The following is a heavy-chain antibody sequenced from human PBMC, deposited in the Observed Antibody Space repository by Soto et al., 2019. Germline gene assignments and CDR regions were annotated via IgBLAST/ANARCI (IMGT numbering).Heavy chain of an antibody. D-gene: IGHD2-21*02. CDR1: GFTFSNYA. Sequence: QVQLVESGGGVVQPGRSLRLSCAASGFTFSNYAMHWVRQAPGKGLDWVAVISSDGGIKYYADSVKGRFTVSRDDSKTTLYLQKNSLTPEDTAVYYCVRDDCTVSPLFDYWGQGTLGTVSS. V-gene: IGHV3-30-3*01. CDR3: VRDDCTVSPLFDY. CDR2: ISSDGGIK. J-gene: IGHJ4*02.